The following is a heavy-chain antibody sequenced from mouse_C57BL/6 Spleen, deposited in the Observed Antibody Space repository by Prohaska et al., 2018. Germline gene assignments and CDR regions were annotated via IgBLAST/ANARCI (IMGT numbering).Heavy chain of an antibody. D-gene: IGHD4-1*01. CDR1: GYTFTDYY. CDR3: ARGDWDGYFDV. V-gene: IGHV1-76*01. Sequence: QVQLKQSGAELVRPGASVKLSCKASGYTFTDYYINWVKQRPGQGLEWIARIYPGSGNTYYNEKFKGKATLTAEKSSSTAYMQLSSLTSEDSAVYFCARGDWDGYFDVWGTGTTVTVSS. CDR2: IYPGSGNT. J-gene: IGHJ1*03.